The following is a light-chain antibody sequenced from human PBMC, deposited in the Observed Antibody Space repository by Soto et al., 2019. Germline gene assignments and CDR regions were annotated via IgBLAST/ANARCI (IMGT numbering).Light chain of an antibody. J-gene: IGKJ1*01. V-gene: IGKV3-15*01. CDR1: QSISSN. CDR3: QQYGSSGT. CDR2: RTS. Sequence: EIVMTQSPATLSVSPGERATLSCRASQSISSNLAWYQQKPGQAPRLLMFRTSSRATGFPARFSGSGSGTEFNLTISSLQSEDFGVYYCQQYGSSGTLGQGTKVDIK.